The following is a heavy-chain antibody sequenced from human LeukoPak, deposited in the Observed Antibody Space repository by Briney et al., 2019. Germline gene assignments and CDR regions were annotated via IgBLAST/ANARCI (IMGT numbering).Heavy chain of an antibody. CDR2: ISSNGGST. Sequence: GGSLRLSCVASGFTFSSYAMHWVRQAPGKGLEYVSAISSNGGSTHYANSVKGRFTISRDNSKHTLYLQMGSMRAEDVVVYYCARNFGQDSSGWYFDYWGQGTLVTVSS. V-gene: IGHV3-64*01. CDR1: GFTFSSYA. J-gene: IGHJ4*02. CDR3: ARNFGQDSSGWYFDY. D-gene: IGHD6-19*01.